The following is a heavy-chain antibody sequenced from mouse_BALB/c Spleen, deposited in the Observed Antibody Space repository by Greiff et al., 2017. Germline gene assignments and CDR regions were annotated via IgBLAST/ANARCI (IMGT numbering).Heavy chain of an antibody. CDR2: ISDGGSYT. CDR3: ARGDGYYRYAMDY. V-gene: IGHV5-4*02. D-gene: IGHD2-3*01. CDR1: GFTFSDYY. J-gene: IGHJ4*01. Sequence: EVQGVESGGGLVKPGGSLKLSCAASGFTFSDYYMYWVRQTPEKRLEWVATISDGGSYTYYPDSVKGRFTISRDNAKNNLYLQMSSLKSEDTAMYYCARGDGYYRYAMDYWGQGTSVTVSS.